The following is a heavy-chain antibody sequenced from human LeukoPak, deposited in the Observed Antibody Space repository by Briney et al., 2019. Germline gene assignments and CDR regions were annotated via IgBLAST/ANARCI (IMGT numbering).Heavy chain of an antibody. D-gene: IGHD1-26*01. CDR2: INHSGST. CDR1: GGSFSGYY. J-gene: IGHJ3*02. CDR3: ARLRVGATPPHAFDI. Sequence: PSGTLSLTCAVYGGSFSGYYWSWIRQPPGKGLEWIGEINHSGSTNYNPSLKSRVTISVDTSKNQFSLKLSSVTAADTAVYYCARLRVGATPPHAFDIWGQGTMVTVSS. V-gene: IGHV4-34*01.